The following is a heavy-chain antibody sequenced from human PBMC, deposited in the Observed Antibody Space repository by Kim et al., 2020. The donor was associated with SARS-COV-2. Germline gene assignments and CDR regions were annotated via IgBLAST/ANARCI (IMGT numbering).Heavy chain of an antibody. Sequence: DSGKGRFTISRDNSKSTLLLQMSSLGTEDTAVYFCAKDQSQEWLFVAGMDAWGRGTTVTVSS. V-gene: IGHV3-30*02. D-gene: IGHD6-19*01. J-gene: IGHJ6*02. CDR3: AKDQSQEWLFVAGMDA.